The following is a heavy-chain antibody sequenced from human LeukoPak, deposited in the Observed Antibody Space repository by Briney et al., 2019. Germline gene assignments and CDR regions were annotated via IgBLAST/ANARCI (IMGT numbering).Heavy chain of an antibody. CDR2: INHSGST. CDR3: ARRKTGYSSGWFPFDY. Sequence: SETLSLTCAVYGGSFSGYYWSWIRQPPGKGLEWIGEINHSGSTNYNPSPKSRVTISVDTSKNQFSLKLSSVTAADTAVYYSARRKTGYSSGWFPFDYWGQGTLVTVSS. J-gene: IGHJ4*02. D-gene: IGHD6-19*01. V-gene: IGHV4-34*01. CDR1: GGSFSGYY.